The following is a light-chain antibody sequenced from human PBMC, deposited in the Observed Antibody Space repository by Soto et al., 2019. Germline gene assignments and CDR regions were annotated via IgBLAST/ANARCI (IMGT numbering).Light chain of an antibody. J-gene: IGKJ2*02. CDR2: KAS. Sequence: DIQMTQSPSNLSASVGDRVTITCRASQSISSWLAWYQQKPGKAPKLLIYKASSLESGVPSRFSGSGSGTEFTLTISSLQPDDFATYYCQQYNSYPCTFGQGTKLEIK. CDR1: QSISSW. V-gene: IGKV1-5*03. CDR3: QQYNSYPCT.